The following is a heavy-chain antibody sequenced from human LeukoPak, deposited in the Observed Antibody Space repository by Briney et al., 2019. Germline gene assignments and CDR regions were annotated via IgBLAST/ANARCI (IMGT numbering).Heavy chain of an antibody. V-gene: IGHV4-34*01. D-gene: IGHD4-17*01. Sequence: SETLSLTCAVYGGSFSDYYWNWIRLPPGKGLEWIGEINHSGSTNYNPSLKSRVTISVDTSKKQFSLKLSSVTAANTAVYYCARGGWTTVTPLKFWGQGTLVTVSS. J-gene: IGHJ4*02. CDR1: GGSFSDYY. CDR2: INHSGST. CDR3: ARGGWTTVTPLKF.